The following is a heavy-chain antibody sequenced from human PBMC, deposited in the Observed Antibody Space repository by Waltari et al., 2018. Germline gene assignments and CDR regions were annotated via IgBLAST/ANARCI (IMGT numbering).Heavy chain of an antibody. D-gene: IGHD3-22*01. J-gene: IGHJ4*02. CDR3: AKDFLYYDSSGYYVDY. V-gene: IGHV3-30*02. Sequence: QVQLVESGGGVVQPGGSLRLSCAASGFTFSSYGMHWVRQAPGKGLEWVAFIRYDGSNKYYAYSVKGRFTISRDNSKNTLYLQMNSLRAEDTAVYYCAKDFLYYDSSGYYVDYWGQGTLVTVSS. CDR2: IRYDGSNK. CDR1: GFTFSSYG.